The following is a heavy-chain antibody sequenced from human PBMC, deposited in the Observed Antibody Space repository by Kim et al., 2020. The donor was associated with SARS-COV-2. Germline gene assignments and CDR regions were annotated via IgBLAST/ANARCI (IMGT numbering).Heavy chain of an antibody. Sequence: SAYYAESVKGRFTISRDNSKNILYLQMNSLRAEDTAVYYCVKALGPYFDYWGQGTLVTVSS. CDR2: SA. J-gene: IGHJ4*02. CDR3: VKALGPYFDY. V-gene: IGHV3-23*01.